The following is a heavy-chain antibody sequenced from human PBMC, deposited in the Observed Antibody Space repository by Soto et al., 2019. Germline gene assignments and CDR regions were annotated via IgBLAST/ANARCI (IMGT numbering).Heavy chain of an antibody. D-gene: IGHD3-9*01. CDR1: GGSISSYY. Sequence: PSETLSLTCTVSGGSISSYYWSWIRQPPGKGLEWIGYIYYSGSTNYNPSLKSRVTISVDTSKNQFSLKLSSVTAADTAVYYCARGLDYDILTNRFDPWGQGTLVTVSS. V-gene: IGHV4-59*01. CDR3: ARGLDYDILTNRFDP. J-gene: IGHJ5*02. CDR2: IYYSGST.